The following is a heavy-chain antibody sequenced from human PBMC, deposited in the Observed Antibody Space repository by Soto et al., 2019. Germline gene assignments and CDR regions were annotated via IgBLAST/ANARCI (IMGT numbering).Heavy chain of an antibody. Sequence: EVQLVESGGGLVQPGGSLRLSCAASGFTLSDNWIHWVRRAPGKGLVWVSRINNDGSSVTYADSVKGRFTLSRDNAKNTWFLQMDSLRVEDTAMYYCVRAPEQRPFDYWGHGTLVTVSS. CDR2: INNDGSSV. V-gene: IGHV3-74*03. CDR3: VRAPEQRPFDY. CDR1: GFTLSDNW. D-gene: IGHD6-25*01. J-gene: IGHJ4*01.